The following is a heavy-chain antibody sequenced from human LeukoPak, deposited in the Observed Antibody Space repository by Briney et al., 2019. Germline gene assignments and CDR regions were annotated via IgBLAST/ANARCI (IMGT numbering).Heavy chain of an antibody. CDR1: GFTFSSYG. J-gene: IGHJ4*02. CDR3: AKAIRSGRASGITMVRGVTVGGH. V-gene: IGHV3-30*19. Sequence: GGSLRLSCAASGFTFSSYGMHWVRQAPGKGLEWVAVISYDGSNKYYADSVKGRFTISRDNSKNTLYLQMNSLRAEDTAVYYCAKAIRSGRASGITMVRGVTVGGHWGQGTLVTVSS. CDR2: ISYDGSNK. D-gene: IGHD3-10*01.